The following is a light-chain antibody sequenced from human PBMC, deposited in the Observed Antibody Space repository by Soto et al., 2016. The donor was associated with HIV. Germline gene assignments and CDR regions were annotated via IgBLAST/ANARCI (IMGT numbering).Light chain of an antibody. V-gene: IGLV3-1*01. CDR1: KLGDKY. CDR2: EDK. CDR3: QAWDSNTAL. Sequence: SYELTQPPSVSVSPGQTASITCSGDKLGDKYVCWYQQKPGQSPVLVIYEDKKRPSGIPERFSGSNSGNTATLAISGTQAMDEADYYCQAWDSNTALFGGGTKLTVL. J-gene: IGLJ2*01.